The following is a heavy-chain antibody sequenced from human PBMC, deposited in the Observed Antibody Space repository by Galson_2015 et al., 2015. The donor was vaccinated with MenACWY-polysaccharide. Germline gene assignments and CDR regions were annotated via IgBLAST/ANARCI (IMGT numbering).Heavy chain of an antibody. V-gene: IGHV3-7*03. CDR1: GFTFSSYY. D-gene: IGHD5-12*01. J-gene: IGHJ4*02. CDR3: AKKGGGYDFAPRFDY. Sequence: SLRLSCAASGFTFSSYYMRWVRQAPGKGLEWVANIKEDGTEKYYVDSVKGRFTISRDNAKNSLYLQMNSLRAEDTAVYYCAKKGGGYDFAPRFDYWGQGTLVIVSS. CDR2: IKEDGTEK.